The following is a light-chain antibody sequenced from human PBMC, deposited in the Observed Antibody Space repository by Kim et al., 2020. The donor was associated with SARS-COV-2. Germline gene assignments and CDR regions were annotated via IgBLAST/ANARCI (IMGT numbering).Light chain of an antibody. CDR1: SSDVGGNNY. V-gene: IGLV2-8*01. CDR3: SSYAGSNNWV. Sequence: GQYVTISCTGTSSDVGGNNYVSWYQQHPGKAPKFMIYEVSKRPSGVPDRFSGSKSGNTASLTVSGLQAEDEADYYCSSYAGSNNWVFGGGTKLTVL. J-gene: IGLJ3*02. CDR2: EVS.